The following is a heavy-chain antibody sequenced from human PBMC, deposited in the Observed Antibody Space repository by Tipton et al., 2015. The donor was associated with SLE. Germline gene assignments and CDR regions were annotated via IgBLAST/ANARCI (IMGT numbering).Heavy chain of an antibody. J-gene: IGHJ6*03. CDR2: ISSSSSYI. D-gene: IGHD5-24*01. Sequence: GSLRLSCAASGFTFSSYSMNWVRQAPGKGLEWVSSISSSSSYIYYADSVKGRFTISRDNAKNSLYLQMNSLRAEDTAVYYCARGPEMATIDYYYYMDVWGKGTTVTVSS. CDR1: GFTFSSYS. CDR3: ARGPEMATIDYYYYMDV. V-gene: IGHV3-21*01.